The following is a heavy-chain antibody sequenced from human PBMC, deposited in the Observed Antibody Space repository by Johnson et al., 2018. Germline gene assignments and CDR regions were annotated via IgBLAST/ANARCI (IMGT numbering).Heavy chain of an antibody. CDR2: ISGGGGA. CDR3: RAFDSGDY. D-gene: IGHD3-9*01. CDR1: GFTFSTYA. V-gene: IGHV3-23*04. Sequence: VRLVQAGGGLVQPGGSMRLCCAASGFTFSTYAMTWVRQAPGKGLEWVSLISGGGGAYYADDVKGRFPISRNNSKNTVYLQMNNLRVEDTAVYYCRAFDSGDYWGQGTLVTVSS. J-gene: IGHJ4*02.